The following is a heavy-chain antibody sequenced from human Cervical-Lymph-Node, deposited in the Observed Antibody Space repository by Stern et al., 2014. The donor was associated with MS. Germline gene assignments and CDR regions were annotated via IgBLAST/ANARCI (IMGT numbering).Heavy chain of an antibody. Sequence: EVQLVESGAEVKKPGESLKISCKGSGYSFTSYWIGWVRQMPGKGLEWMGILYPGDSDTRYRPSFQGQVTISADKSISTAYLQWSSLKASDTAMYYCARGRQTHYGDWGGLDYWGQGTLVTVSS. D-gene: IGHD4-17*01. V-gene: IGHV5-51*01. CDR1: GYSFTSYW. CDR3: ARGRQTHYGDWGGLDY. CDR2: LYPGDSDT. J-gene: IGHJ4*02.